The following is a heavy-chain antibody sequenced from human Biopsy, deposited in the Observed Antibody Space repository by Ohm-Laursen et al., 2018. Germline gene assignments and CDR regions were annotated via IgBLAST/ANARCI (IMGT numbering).Heavy chain of an antibody. CDR3: ARHDRSGYWGLDY. D-gene: IGHD3-22*01. Sequence: GTLSLTCSVSGGSLNNHYWSWIRQSPGKGLEWLAYIYSSGRTNYNPSLKSRIIVSVDTSKNQLSLKVTSVTATDTAMYYCARHDRSGYWGLDYWGQGALVTVSA. CDR1: GGSLNNHY. V-gene: IGHV4-4*08. CDR2: IYSSGRT. J-gene: IGHJ4*02.